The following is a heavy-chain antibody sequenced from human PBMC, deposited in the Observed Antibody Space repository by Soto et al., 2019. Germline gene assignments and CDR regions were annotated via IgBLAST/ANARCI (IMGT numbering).Heavy chain of an antibody. CDR2: IYYSGST. D-gene: IGHD3-10*01. V-gene: IGHV4-31*03. Sequence: QVQLQESGPGLVKPSQTLSLTCTVSGGSISSGGYYWSWIRQHPGKGLEWIGYIYYSGSTYYNPSLNSRVTISVDTSNNQFSLKLSSVTAADTAVYYCARVWQKVRGVISYYFDYWGQGTLVTVSS. CDR1: GGSISSGGYY. CDR3: ARVWQKVRGVISYYFDY. J-gene: IGHJ4*02.